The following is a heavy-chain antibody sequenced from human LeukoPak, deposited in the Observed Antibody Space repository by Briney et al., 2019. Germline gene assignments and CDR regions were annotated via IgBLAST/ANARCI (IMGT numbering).Heavy chain of an antibody. CDR3: ARGVAAAGFDY. V-gene: IGHV4-59*12. CDR2: IQNSGST. CDR1: GVSMSRYY. Sequence: SETLSLTCTVSGVSMSRYYWSWVRQSPRKGLEWIGDIQNSGSTRYNPSLKSRLTISADTSKNQFSLKLSSVTAADTAVYYCARGVAAAGFDYWGQGTLVTVSS. D-gene: IGHD6-13*01. J-gene: IGHJ4*02.